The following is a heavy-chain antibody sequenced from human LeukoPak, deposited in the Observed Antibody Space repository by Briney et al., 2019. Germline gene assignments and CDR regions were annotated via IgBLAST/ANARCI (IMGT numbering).Heavy chain of an antibody. CDR3: ARSNGDWIDP. Sequence: SETLCLICIVSDDSISTYYWSWIRQPPGKELEWIGFIYYSGSTNYNPSLRSRVAISVDTSKNQFSLNLRAVTAADTAVYYCARSNGDWIDPWGQGTLVTVSS. V-gene: IGHV4-59*08. J-gene: IGHJ5*02. D-gene: IGHD4-17*01. CDR2: IYYSGST. CDR1: DDSISTYY.